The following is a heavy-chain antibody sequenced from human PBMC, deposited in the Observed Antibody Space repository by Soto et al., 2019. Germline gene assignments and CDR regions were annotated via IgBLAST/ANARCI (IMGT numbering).Heavy chain of an antibody. V-gene: IGHV3-30*18. Sequence: QVQLVESGGGVVQPGRSLRLSCAASGFTFSSYGMHWVRQAPGKGLEWVAVISYDGSNKYYADSVKGRFTISRDNSTNTLYLHMNSLRAEDTAVYYCAKKEYYDKREDAFDLWGQGPMVTVSS. D-gene: IGHD3-22*01. CDR1: GFTFSSYG. J-gene: IGHJ3*01. CDR2: ISYDGSNK. CDR3: AKKEYYDKREDAFDL.